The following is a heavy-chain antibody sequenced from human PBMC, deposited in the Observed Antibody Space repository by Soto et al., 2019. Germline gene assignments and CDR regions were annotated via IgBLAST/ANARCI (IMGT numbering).Heavy chain of an antibody. V-gene: IGHV4-59*02. J-gene: IGHJ4*02. CDR2: ISYSGST. Sequence: SETLSLTCIVSGDSVSSYYWSWIRQPPGKGLEWIGYISYSGSTKYNTSLESRVTMSVDTSKNQFSLKLNSVTAADTAVYYCASADSTPYYFDYWGQGTLVTVS. CDR1: GDSVSSYY. D-gene: IGHD2-2*01. CDR3: ASADSTPYYFDY.